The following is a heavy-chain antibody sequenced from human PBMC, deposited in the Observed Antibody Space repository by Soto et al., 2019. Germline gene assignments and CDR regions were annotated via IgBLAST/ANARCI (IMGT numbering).Heavy chain of an antibody. CDR2: ISAYNGNT. CDR1: GYTFTSYG. J-gene: IGHJ4*02. CDR3: ARDGPLTTVTTGGLVDY. Sequence: ASVKVSCKASGYTFTSYGISWVRQAPGQGLEWMGWISAYNGNTNYAQKLQGRVTMTTDTSTSTAYMELRSLRSDDTAVYYCARDGPLTTVTTGGLVDYWAQRTLVTVSS. V-gene: IGHV1-18*01. D-gene: IGHD4-17*01.